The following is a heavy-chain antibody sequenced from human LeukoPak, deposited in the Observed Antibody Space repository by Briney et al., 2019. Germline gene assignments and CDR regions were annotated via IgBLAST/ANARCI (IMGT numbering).Heavy chain of an antibody. CDR1: GYTFTTYG. J-gene: IGHJ4*02. Sequence: VSVKVSCKASGYTFTTYGISWVRQTPGQGLGWMGWISAYNGDTNFAQKLQGRVTMTTDTSTSTAYLELRSLRSDDTAVYYCARDKGRVVSAVGDFWGQGTLVTVSS. D-gene: IGHD2-2*01. V-gene: IGHV1-18*01. CDR3: ARDKGRVVSAVGDF. CDR2: ISAYNGDT.